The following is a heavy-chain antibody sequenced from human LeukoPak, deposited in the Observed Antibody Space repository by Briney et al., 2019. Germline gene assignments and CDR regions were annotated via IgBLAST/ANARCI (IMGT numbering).Heavy chain of an antibody. CDR1: GFTFDDYG. V-gene: IGHV3-20*04. Sequence: GGSLRLSCAASGFTFDDYGMSWVRQAPGKGLEWVSGINWNGDSTGYADSVKGRFTISRDNSKNTLYLQMNSLRAEDTAVYYCARGRHLYSYAYDYYMDVWGKGTTVTISS. CDR2: INWNGDST. J-gene: IGHJ6*03. D-gene: IGHD5-18*01. CDR3: ARGRHLYSYAYDYYMDV.